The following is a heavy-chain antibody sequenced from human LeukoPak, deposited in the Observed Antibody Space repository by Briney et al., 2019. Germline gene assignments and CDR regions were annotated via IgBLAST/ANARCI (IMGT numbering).Heavy chain of an antibody. J-gene: IGHJ5*02. CDR3: ARDRGSSWYNWFDP. D-gene: IGHD6-13*01. Sequence: GGSLRLSCAASGFTFSTYGMHWVRQASGKGLEWVAVLSYDGSNKYYADSVKGRFTISRDNSKNTLYLQMNSLRAEDTAVYYCARDRGSSWYNWFDPWGQGTLVTVSS. CDR2: LSYDGSNK. V-gene: IGHV3-33*05. CDR1: GFTFSTYG.